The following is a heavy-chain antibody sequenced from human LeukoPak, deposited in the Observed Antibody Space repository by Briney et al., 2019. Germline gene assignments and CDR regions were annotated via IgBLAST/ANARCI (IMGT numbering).Heavy chain of an antibody. CDR3: AREGDYMIGRPFDY. D-gene: IGHD4-17*01. CDR1: GFTFSSYW. Sequence: GGSLRLSCAASGFTFSSYWMTWVRQAPGKGLEWVAVISYDGSNKYYADSVKGRFTISRDNSKNTLYLQMNSLRAEDTAVYYCAREGDYMIGRPFDYWGQGTLVTVSS. J-gene: IGHJ4*02. CDR2: ISYDGSNK. V-gene: IGHV3-30*03.